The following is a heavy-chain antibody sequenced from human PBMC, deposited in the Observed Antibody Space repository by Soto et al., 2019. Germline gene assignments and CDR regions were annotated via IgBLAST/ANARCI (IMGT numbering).Heavy chain of an antibody. J-gene: IGHJ4*02. Sequence: VQLLESGGDLVQPGGSLRLSCAASGFTFSSYTMSWVRQAPGKGLEWVLGISGSGGSTFYADSVKGRFTISRDNSKNTLFLQMHSLRADDTAVYYCARHQDSSTWYIYPIDYWGQGTLVTGSS. V-gene: IGHV3-23*01. CDR3: ARHQDSSTWYIYPIDY. CDR2: ISGSGGST. CDR1: GFTFSSYT. D-gene: IGHD6-13*01.